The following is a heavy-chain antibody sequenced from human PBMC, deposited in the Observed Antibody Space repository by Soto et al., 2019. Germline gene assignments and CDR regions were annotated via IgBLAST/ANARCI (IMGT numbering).Heavy chain of an antibody. J-gene: IGHJ4*02. CDR3: ARDLDGSGSYYTDY. CDR2: VGPYNSNT. V-gene: IGHV1-18*01. CDR1: GDALRHYG. D-gene: IGHD3-10*01. Sequence: ASVKVSCKASGDALRHYGISWVRQAPGQGLKWMGRVGPYNSNTHYAEQFQGRVTMTTDTSTSTAYMELRSLRSDDTAVYFCARDLDGSGSYYTDYWGQGTLVTVSS.